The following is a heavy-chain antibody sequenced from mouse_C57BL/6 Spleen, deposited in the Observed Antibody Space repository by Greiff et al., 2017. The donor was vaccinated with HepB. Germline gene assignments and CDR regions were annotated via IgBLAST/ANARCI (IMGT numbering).Heavy chain of an antibody. Sequence: VQLKQPGAELVKPGASVKMSCKASGYTFTSYWITWVKQRPGQGLEWIGDIYPGSGSTNYNEKFKSKATLTVDTSSSTAYMQLSSLTSEDSAVYYCARRGIYYYGSSHYFDYWGQGTTLTVSS. V-gene: IGHV1-55*01. CDR3: ARRGIYYYGSSHYFDY. CDR2: IYPGSGST. J-gene: IGHJ2*01. D-gene: IGHD1-1*01. CDR1: GYTFTSYW.